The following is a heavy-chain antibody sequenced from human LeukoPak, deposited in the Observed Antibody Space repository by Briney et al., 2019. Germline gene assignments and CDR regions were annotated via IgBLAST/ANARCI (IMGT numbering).Heavy chain of an antibody. CDR3: FFKQKTAYEIYDY. V-gene: IGHV4-59*01. CDR1: VCSSSSYY. J-gene: IGHJ4*02. CDR2: IYYSGST. D-gene: IGHD2-21*01. Sequence: SETLSRTCTVSVCSSSSYYWSWLRQPPGKGLEWIGYIYYSGSTNYNPSLKSRVTISVDTSKNQFSLKLSSVTAADTAVYYFFFKQKTAYEIYDYWGQGTLVTVSS.